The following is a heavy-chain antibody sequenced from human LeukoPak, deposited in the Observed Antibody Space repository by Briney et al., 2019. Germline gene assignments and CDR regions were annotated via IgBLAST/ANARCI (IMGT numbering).Heavy chain of an antibody. V-gene: IGHV3-30*04. CDR3: ARDGRRYSSGWYPTLYYFDY. J-gene: IGHJ4*02. CDR1: GFTFSSYA. Sequence: PGGSLRLSCAASGFTFSSYAMHWVRQAPGKGLEWVAVISYDGSNKYYADSVKGRFTIPRDNSKNTLYLQMNSLRAEDTAVYYCARDGRRYSSGWYPTLYYFDYWGQGTLVTVSS. D-gene: IGHD6-19*01. CDR2: ISYDGSNK.